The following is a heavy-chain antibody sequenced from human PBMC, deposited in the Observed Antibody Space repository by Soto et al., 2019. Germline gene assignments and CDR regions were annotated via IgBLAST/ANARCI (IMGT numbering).Heavy chain of an antibody. CDR3: TTDLPYHCSGGSCFAS. CDR1: GLTFKNAW. CDR2: IKSKTDRGTI. J-gene: IGHJ5*01. Sequence: EVQLVESGGGLVKPGGSIRLSCAASGLTFKNAWMTWVRKAQGKGLEWVGRIKSKTDRGTIDYAAPVKDRFIISRDDSTNTLSLLMNSLKTEDTAVYFCTTDLPYHCSGGSCFASWGQGTLVTVSS. D-gene: IGHD2-15*01. V-gene: IGHV3-15*01.